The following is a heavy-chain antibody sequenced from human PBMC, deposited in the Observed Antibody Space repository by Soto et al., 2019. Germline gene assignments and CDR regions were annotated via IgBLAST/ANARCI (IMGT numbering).Heavy chain of an antibody. CDR1: GFTFSGSA. Sequence: EVPLVESVGGLVQPGGSLKLSCAASGFTFSGSAMHWVRQASGKGLEWVGRIRSKVNSYATTYAASVKGRFTISRDDSKNTAYLQMNRLKTEDTAVYYCTRQCNDYWCQGTLVPVSA. V-gene: IGHV3-73*01. CDR2: IRSKVNSYAT. J-gene: IGHJ4*02. CDR3: TRQCNDY.